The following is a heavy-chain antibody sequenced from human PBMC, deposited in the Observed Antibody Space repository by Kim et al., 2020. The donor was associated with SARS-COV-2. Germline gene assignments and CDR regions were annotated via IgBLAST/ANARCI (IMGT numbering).Heavy chain of an antibody. J-gene: IGHJ6*02. CDR2: IYPGDSDT. CDR1: GYSFTSYW. Sequence: GESLKISCKGSGYSFTSYWIGWVRQMPGKGLEWMGIIYPGDSDTRYSPSFQGQVTISADKSISTAYLQWSSLKASDTAMYYCARHQSTAVAGMFYYYYGMDVWGQGTTVTVSS. CDR3: ARHQSTAVAGMFYYYYGMDV. V-gene: IGHV5-51*01. D-gene: IGHD6-19*01.